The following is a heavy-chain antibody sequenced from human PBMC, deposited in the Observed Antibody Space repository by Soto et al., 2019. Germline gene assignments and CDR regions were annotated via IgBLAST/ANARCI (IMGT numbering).Heavy chain of an antibody. Sequence: PGGSLRLSCAASGFTFSSYSMNWVRQAPGKGLEWVSSISSSSSYIYYADSVKGRFTISRDNAKNSLYLQMNSLRAEDTAVYYCARDSAFTIFGVVTKGGYGMDVWGQGTTVTVSS. V-gene: IGHV3-21*01. J-gene: IGHJ6*02. CDR1: GFTFSSYS. CDR2: ISSSSSYI. CDR3: ARDSAFTIFGVVTKGGYGMDV. D-gene: IGHD3-3*01.